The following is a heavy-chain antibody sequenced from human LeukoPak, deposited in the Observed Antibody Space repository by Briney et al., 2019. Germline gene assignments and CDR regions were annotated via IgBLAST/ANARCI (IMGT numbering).Heavy chain of an antibody. V-gene: IGHV4-39*01. Sequence: SQTLSLTCTVSGGSLSSSSYYWGWIRQPPGKGLEWIGSIYYSGSTYYNPPLKSRVTISVDTSKIQFSLKLSSVTAADTAVDYCARLIIVGATRGDYWGQGTLVTVCS. CDR1: GGSLSSSSYY. CDR3: ARLIIVGATRGDY. J-gene: IGHJ4*02. CDR2: IYYSGST. D-gene: IGHD1-26*01.